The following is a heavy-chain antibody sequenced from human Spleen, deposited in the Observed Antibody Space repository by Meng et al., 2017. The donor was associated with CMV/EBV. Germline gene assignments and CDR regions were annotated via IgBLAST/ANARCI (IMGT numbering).Heavy chain of an antibody. CDR1: GRSVSGSS. CDR2: INHSGST. V-gene: IGHV4-34*01. J-gene: IGHJ5*02. CDR3: ARGSNWFDP. Sequence: SLTCGCYGRSVSGSSWSRMRRPRRKGLGWIRAINHSGSTNYDPSLKHRVTISVDTSKNHFSLKLSSVTAADTAVYCCARGSNWFDPWGQGTLVTVSS.